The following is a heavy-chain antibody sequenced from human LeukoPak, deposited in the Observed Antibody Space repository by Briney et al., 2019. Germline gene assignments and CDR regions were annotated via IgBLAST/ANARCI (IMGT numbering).Heavy chain of an antibody. D-gene: IGHD3-22*01. CDR2: ISAYNGNT. J-gene: IGHJ4*02. V-gene: IGHV1-18*01. Sequence: GASVKVSCKASGYTFTSYGISWVRQAPGQGLEWMGWISAYNGNTNYAQKLQGRVTMTTDTSTSTAYMELRSLRSDDTAVYYCARKYYYDSSGYTSLGYWGQGTLDTVSS. CDR3: ARKYYYDSSGYTSLGY. CDR1: GYTFTSYG.